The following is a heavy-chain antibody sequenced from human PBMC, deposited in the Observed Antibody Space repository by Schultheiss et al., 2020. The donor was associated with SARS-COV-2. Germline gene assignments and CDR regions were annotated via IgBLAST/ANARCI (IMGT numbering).Heavy chain of an antibody. J-gene: IGHJ4*02. CDR1: GGSFSGYY. D-gene: IGHD4-17*01. CDR2: INHSGST. CDR3: ARAPPTVTFDY. Sequence: SETLSLTCAVYGGSFSGYYWSWIRQPPGKGLEWIGEINHSGSTNYNPSLKSRVTISVDTSKNQFSLKLSSVTAADTAVYYCARAPPTVTFDYWGQGTLVTVSS. V-gene: IGHV4-34*01.